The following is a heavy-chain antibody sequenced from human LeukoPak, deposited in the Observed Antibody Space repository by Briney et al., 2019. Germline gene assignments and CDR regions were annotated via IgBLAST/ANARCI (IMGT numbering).Heavy chain of an antibody. CDR1: GGSISSYY. Sequence: SETLSLTCTVSGGSISSYYWSWIRQPAGKGLEWIGRIYTSGSTNYNPSLKSRVTMSVDTSKNQFSLKLGSVTAADTAVYYCARDVPGGGYQYYFDYWGQGTLVTVSS. V-gene: IGHV4-4*07. CDR3: ARDVPGGGYQYYFDY. J-gene: IGHJ4*02. D-gene: IGHD5-12*01. CDR2: IYTSGST.